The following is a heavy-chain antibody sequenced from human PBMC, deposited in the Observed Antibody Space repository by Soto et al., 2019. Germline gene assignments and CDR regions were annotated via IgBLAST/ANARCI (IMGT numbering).Heavy chain of an antibody. CDR3: ARWPDGYYYYGMAV. Sequence: QVQLVQSGAEVKKPGASVKVSCKASGYTFTSYDINWVRQATGQGLEWMGWMNPNSGNTGYAQKFQGRVTMTRNTTISRDYMELSSLRSEDTAGYYCARWPDGYYYYGMAVWGQGTTVTVSS. V-gene: IGHV1-8*01. CDR2: MNPNSGNT. CDR1: GYTFTSYD. J-gene: IGHJ6*02.